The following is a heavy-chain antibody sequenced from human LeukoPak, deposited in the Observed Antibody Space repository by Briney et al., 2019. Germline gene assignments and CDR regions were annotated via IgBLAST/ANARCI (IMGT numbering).Heavy chain of an antibody. J-gene: IGHJ6*02. CDR3: ARDSPLDILTGYSPYGMDV. CDR2: ISAYNGNT. D-gene: IGHD3-9*01. Sequence: ASVKVSCKASGYTFTSYGIRWVRQAPGQGLEWMGWISAYNGNTNYAQKLQGRVTMTTDTSTSTAYMERRSLRSDDTAVYYCARDSPLDILTGYSPYGMDVWGQGTTVTVSS. V-gene: IGHV1-18*01. CDR1: GYTFTSYG.